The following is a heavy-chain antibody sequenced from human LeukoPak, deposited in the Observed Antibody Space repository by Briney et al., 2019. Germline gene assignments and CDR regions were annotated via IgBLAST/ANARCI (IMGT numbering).Heavy chain of an antibody. V-gene: IGHV4-39*01. Sequence: SETLSLTCTVSGGSISSSSYYWGWIRQPPGKGLEWIGSIYYSGSIYYNPSLKSRVPIFVDTYKNQFSLQLSSVTAADTAVYYCATRFLVPTYYFDYWGQGTLVTVSS. J-gene: IGHJ4*02. CDR3: ATRFLVPTYYFDY. CDR1: GGSISSSSYY. CDR2: IYYSGSI. D-gene: IGHD3-3*01.